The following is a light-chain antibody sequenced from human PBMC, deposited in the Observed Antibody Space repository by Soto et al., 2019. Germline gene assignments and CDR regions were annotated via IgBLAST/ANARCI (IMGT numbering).Light chain of an antibody. CDR3: LQYGSSPLT. V-gene: IGKV3-20*01. J-gene: IGKJ4*01. Sequence: EIVLKQSPGTLSLSPGERATLSCRASQRVSSSYLAWYQQKPGQAPRLLIYGASSRATGIPDRFSGSGSGKDFTLTICRLEPEDFAVYYCLQYGSSPLTFGGGTKVELK. CDR1: QRVSSSY. CDR2: GAS.